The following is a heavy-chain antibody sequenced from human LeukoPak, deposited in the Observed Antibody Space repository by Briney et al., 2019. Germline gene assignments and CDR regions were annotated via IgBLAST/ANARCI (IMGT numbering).Heavy chain of an antibody. CDR1: GYTFTGYY. CDR3: ARERMTTVTTDYYYYMDV. CDR2: INPNNGGT. V-gene: IGHV1-2*06. Sequence: ASVKVSCKASGYTFTGYYMHWVRQAPGQGLEWMGRINPNNGGTNYAQKFQGRGTMTRDTTISTAYMELSRLRSDDTAIYYCARERMTTVTTDYYYYMDVRGKGTTVTVSS. J-gene: IGHJ6*03. D-gene: IGHD4-17*01.